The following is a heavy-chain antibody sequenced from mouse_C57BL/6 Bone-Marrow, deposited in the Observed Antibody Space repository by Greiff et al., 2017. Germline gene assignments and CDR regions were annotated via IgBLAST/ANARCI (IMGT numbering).Heavy chain of an antibody. Sequence: QVQLQQPGAELVRPGTSVKLSCKASGYTFTSYWMHWVKQRPGQGLEWIGVIDPSDSYTNYNQKFKGKATLTVDTSSSTAYMQLSSLTSEDSAVYYCARARILLRQTHGYFDVWGTGTTVTVSS. D-gene: IGHD1-1*01. V-gene: IGHV1-59*01. J-gene: IGHJ1*03. CDR3: ARARILLRQTHGYFDV. CDR1: GYTFTSYW. CDR2: IDPSDSYT.